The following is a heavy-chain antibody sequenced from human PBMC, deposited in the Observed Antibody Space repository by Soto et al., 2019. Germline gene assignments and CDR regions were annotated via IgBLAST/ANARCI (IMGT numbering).Heavy chain of an antibody. CDR3: ARDGRALYSYGMDD. CDR2: IYYSGRT. Sequence: QVQLQESGPGLVKPSQTLSLTCTVSGGSISSGGYYWSWIRQHPGKGLEWIGYIYYSGRTYYNPSLKSRFTISVDTSKNQFSLKLSSVTAADTAVYYCARDGRALYSYGMDDWGQGTTVTVSS. D-gene: IGHD2-15*01. V-gene: IGHV4-31*03. CDR1: GGSISSGGYY. J-gene: IGHJ6*02.